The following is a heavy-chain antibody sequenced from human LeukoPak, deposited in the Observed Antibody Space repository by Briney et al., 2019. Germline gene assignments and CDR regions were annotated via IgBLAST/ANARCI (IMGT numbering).Heavy chain of an antibody. D-gene: IGHD1-26*01. V-gene: IGHV3-30-3*01. CDR1: GFTFDDYA. J-gene: IGHJ4*02. CDR3: ARDLSERYSTDY. Sequence: PGGSPRLSCAASGFTFDDYAMHWVRQAPGKGLEWVAFISWDGNTKYYADSVKGRFTISRDNSQNTLDLQMNSLRAEDTAVYYCARDLSERYSTDYWGQGTLVTVSS. CDR2: ISWDGNTK.